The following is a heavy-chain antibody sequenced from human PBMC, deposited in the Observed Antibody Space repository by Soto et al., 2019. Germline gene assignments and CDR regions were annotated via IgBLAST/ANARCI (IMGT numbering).Heavy chain of an antibody. D-gene: IGHD1-26*01. V-gene: IGHV4-59*01. CDR3: ARDRVAATNY. Sequence: SETLSLTCTVSGGSISSYYWSWIRQPPGKGLEWIGYIYYSGSTNYNPSLKSRVTISVDTSKNQFSLKLSSVTAADPAVYYCARDRVAATNYWGQGTLVTVSS. CDR1: GGSISSYY. J-gene: IGHJ4*02. CDR2: IYYSGST.